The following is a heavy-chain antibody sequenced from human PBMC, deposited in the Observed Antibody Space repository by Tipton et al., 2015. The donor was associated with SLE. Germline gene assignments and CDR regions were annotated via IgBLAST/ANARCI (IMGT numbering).Heavy chain of an antibody. CDR3: AREPLVAAGYYFDY. Sequence: SLRLSCAASGFTFSTYAMHWVRQAPGEGLEWVAVISYDGSNKYYADSVKGRFTISRDNSKNTLYLQMNSLRAEDTAVYYCAREPLVAAGYYFDYWGQGTLVTVSS. CDR1: GFTFSTYA. V-gene: IGHV3-30*04. D-gene: IGHD6-13*01. J-gene: IGHJ4*02. CDR2: ISYDGSNK.